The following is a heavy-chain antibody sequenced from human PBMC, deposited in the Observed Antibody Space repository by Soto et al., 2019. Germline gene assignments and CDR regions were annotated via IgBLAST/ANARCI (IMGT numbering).Heavy chain of an antibody. CDR2: FNPTGDTA. Sequence: ASVKVSCKASGYTFSSYYIHWVRQAPGQGLEWMGIFNPTGDTASYAQKLQGRVTMTRDTSTGTAYMELGSLRSEDTAVYYCARGGRIVDTGIGYYYYHAMDVWGQGTTVTVSS. D-gene: IGHD5-18*01. CDR1: GYTFSSYY. J-gene: IGHJ6*02. V-gene: IGHV1-46*01. CDR3: ARGGRIVDTGIGYYYYHAMDV.